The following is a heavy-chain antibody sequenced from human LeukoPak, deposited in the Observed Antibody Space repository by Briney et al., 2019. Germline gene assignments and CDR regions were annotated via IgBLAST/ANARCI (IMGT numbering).Heavy chain of an antibody. CDR3: ARVANLPDY. CDR1: GGSFSGYY. Sequence: SETLSLTCAVYGGSFSGYYWSWIRQPPGKGLEWIGEINHSGSTNYNPSLKSRVTISVDTSKNQFSLKLNSVTAADTAVYYCARVANLPDYWGQGTLVTVSS. V-gene: IGHV4-34*01. CDR2: INHSGST. J-gene: IGHJ4*02.